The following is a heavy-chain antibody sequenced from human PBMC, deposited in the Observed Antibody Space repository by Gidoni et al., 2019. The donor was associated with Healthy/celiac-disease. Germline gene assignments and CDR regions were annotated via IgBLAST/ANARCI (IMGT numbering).Heavy chain of an antibody. D-gene: IGHD2-15*01. V-gene: IGHV4-4*02. Sequence: QVQLQESGPGLVKPSGTLSLTCAVSGGSISSSNWWSWVRQPPGKGLEWIGEIYHSGSTNYNPSLKSRVTISVDKSKNQFSLKLSSVTAADTAVYYCARDAGYCSGGSCYSRWYFDLWGRGTLVTVSS. CDR2: IYHSGST. J-gene: IGHJ2*01. CDR1: GGSISSSNW. CDR3: ARDAGYCSGGSCYSRWYFDL.